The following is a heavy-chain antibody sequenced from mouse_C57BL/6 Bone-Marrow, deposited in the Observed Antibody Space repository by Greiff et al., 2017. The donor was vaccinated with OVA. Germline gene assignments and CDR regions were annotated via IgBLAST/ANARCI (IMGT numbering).Heavy chain of an antibody. CDR3: SRRATQARGDY. D-gene: IGHD3-2*02. CDR1: GYTFTDYY. Sequence: VQLQQSGPELVKPGASVKISCKASGYTFTDYYMNWVKQSHGKSLEWIGDINPNNGGTSYNQKFKGKATLTVDKSSSTAYMELRSLTSEDSAVYSVSRRATQARGDYWGQGTTLTVSS. V-gene: IGHV1-26*01. J-gene: IGHJ2*01. CDR2: INPNNGGT.